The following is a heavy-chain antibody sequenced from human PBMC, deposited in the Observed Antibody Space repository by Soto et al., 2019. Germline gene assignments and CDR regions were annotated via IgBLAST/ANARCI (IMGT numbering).Heavy chain of an antibody. CDR3: ARHLNPSDYYDSSGYYGY. D-gene: IGHD3-22*01. J-gene: IGHJ4*02. CDR2: IYPGDSDT. V-gene: IGHV5-51*01. CDR1: EYSFSTYW. Sequence: GESLKISCKGSEYSFSTYWIAWVRQMPGKGLEWMGIIYPGDSDTRYSPSFQGQVTISADKSISTAYLQWSSLKASDTAMYYCARHLNPSDYYDSSGYYGYWGQGTLVTVSS.